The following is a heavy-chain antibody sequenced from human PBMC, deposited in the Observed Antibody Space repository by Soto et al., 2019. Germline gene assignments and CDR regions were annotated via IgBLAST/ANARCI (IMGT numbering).Heavy chain of an antibody. CDR2: ISYDGSNK. J-gene: IGHJ6*04. D-gene: IGHD6-13*01. V-gene: IGHV3-30-3*01. Sequence: QVQLVESGGGVVQPGRSLRLSCAASGFTFSSYAMHWVRQAPGKGLEWVAVISYDGSNKYYADSVKGRFTISRDNSKITVYLQMNRLRAEDTAVYYCARGKRMVAAAEVDVSCDGTTVTVSS. CDR1: GFTFSSYA. CDR3: ARGKRMVAAAEVDV.